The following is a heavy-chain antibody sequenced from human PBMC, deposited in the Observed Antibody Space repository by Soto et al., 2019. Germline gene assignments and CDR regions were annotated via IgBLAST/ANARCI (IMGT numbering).Heavy chain of an antibody. V-gene: IGHV3-33*01. CDR2: IWYDGSNK. CDR3: AGLSPTLYDAFDI. Sequence: PGGSLRLSCAASGFTFSSYAMHWVRQAPGKGLEWVAVIWYDGSNKYYADSVKGRFTISRDNSKNTLYLQMNSLRAEDTAVYYCAGLSPTLYDAFDIWGQGTMVTVSS. J-gene: IGHJ3*02. CDR1: GFTFSSYA. D-gene: IGHD2-2*02.